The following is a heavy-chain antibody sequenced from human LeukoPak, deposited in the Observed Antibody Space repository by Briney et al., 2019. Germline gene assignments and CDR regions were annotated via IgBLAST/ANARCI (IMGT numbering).Heavy chain of an antibody. CDR2: ISGGSNLI. D-gene: IGHD4-23*01. Sequence: GGSLRLSCAASGFTFSGYGMNWVRRAPGKGLEWLSYISGGSNLIYYADSVKGRFTVSRDNAKNSLYLQVDSLRDEDTAVYYLTRPRGPRVATMHFDYWGQGALVTVSS. V-gene: IGHV3-48*02. CDR1: GFTFSGYG. CDR3: TRPRGPRVATMHFDY. J-gene: IGHJ4*02.